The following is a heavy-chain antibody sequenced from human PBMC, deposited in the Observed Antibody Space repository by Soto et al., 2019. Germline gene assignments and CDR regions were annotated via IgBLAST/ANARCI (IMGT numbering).Heavy chain of an antibody. Sequence: GGSLRLSCAASGFTFSSYAMSWVRQAPGKGLEWVSAISGSGGSTYYADSVKGRFTISRDNSKNTLYLQMNSLRAEDTAVYYCATGWRYDFWSGYPDTARFDPWGQGTLVTVSS. D-gene: IGHD3-3*01. CDR2: ISGSGGST. J-gene: IGHJ5*02. V-gene: IGHV3-23*01. CDR1: GFTFSSYA. CDR3: ATGWRYDFWSGYPDTARFDP.